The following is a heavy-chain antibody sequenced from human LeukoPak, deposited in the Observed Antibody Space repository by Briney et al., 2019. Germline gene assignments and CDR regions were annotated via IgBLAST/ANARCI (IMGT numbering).Heavy chain of an antibody. CDR3: ATLPYDYVWGSYRSVHYFDY. V-gene: IGHV3-74*01. CDR1: GFTFSSYW. CDR2: INSDGSST. D-gene: IGHD3-16*02. Sequence: GGSLRLSRAASGFTFSSYWMHWVRQAPGKGLVWVSRINSDGSSTSYADSVKGRFTISRDNAKNTLYLQMNSLRAEDTAVYYCATLPYDYVWGSYRSVHYFDYWGQGTLVTVSS. J-gene: IGHJ4*02.